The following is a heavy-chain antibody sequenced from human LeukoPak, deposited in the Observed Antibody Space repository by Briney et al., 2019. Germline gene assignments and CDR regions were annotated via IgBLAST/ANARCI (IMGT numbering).Heavy chain of an antibody. CDR3: AKDADYYDSSKLDY. CDR1: GFTFSSYE. CDR2: ISTSGSTI. Sequence: GGSLRLSCAASGFTFSSYEMNWVRQAPGKGLEWVSSISTSGSTIYYADSVKGRFTLSRDNSRNTLNLQMNSLRAEDTAVYYCAKDADYYDSSKLDYWGQGTLVTVSS. D-gene: IGHD3-22*01. V-gene: IGHV3-48*03. J-gene: IGHJ4*02.